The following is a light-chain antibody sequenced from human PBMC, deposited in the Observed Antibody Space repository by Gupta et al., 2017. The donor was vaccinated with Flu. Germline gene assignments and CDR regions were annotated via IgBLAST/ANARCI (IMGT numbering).Light chain of an antibody. CDR2: EDR. V-gene: IGLV3-21*02. Sequence: SSVLTQPPSVSVTPGHTARIPCGGNNIGSESVHWYQQKPGQAPVLVVYEDRFRPSGIPERFSGSNSASTATLTISRVEAGDEADYYCQVWDRSSDQWVFGGGTKLTVL. CDR1: NIGSES. CDR3: QVWDRSSDQWV. J-gene: IGLJ3*02.